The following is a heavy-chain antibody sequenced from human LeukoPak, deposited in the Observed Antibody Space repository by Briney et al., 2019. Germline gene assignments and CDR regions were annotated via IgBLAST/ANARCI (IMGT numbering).Heavy chain of an antibody. J-gene: IGHJ1*01. CDR3: ARGPSIAAAGTQYFQH. Sequence: GGSLRLSCAASGFTFSSYSMNWVRQAPGKGLEWVSSISSSSSYIYYADSVKGRFTISRDNAKNSLYLQMNSRRAEDTAVYYCARGPSIAAAGTQYFQHWGQGTLVTVSS. V-gene: IGHV3-21*01. CDR1: GFTFSSYS. CDR2: ISSSSSYI. D-gene: IGHD6-13*01.